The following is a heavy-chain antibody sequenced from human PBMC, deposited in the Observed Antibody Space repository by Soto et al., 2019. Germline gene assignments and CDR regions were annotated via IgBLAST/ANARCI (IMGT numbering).Heavy chain of an antibody. CDR1: GGSISSGGYY. Sequence: QVQLQESGPGLVKPSQTLSLTCTVSGGSISSGGYYWSWIRQHPGKGLEWIGYIYYSGSTYYNPSLKSRVTISVDTSKNQFSLKLSSVTAADTAVYYCARDGCSDGSCYRYFDLWGRGTLVTVSS. J-gene: IGHJ2*01. D-gene: IGHD2-15*01. CDR2: IYYSGST. CDR3: ARDGCSDGSCYRYFDL. V-gene: IGHV4-31*03.